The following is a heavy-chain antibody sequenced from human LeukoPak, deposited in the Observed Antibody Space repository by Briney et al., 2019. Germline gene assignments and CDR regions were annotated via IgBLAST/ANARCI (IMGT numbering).Heavy chain of an antibody. CDR1: GYTFTGYY. CDR3: ARSVEMATITDY. J-gene: IGHJ4*02. V-gene: IGHV1-2*02. D-gene: IGHD5-24*01. Sequence: ASVKVSCTASGYTFTGYYVHWVRQAPGQGLEWMGWINPNSGGTNYAQKFQGRVTMTRDTSISTAYMELSRLRSDDTAVYYCARSVEMATITDYWGQGTLVTVSS. CDR2: INPNSGGT.